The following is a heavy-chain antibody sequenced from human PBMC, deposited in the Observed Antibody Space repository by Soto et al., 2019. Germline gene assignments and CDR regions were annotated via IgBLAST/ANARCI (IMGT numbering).Heavy chain of an antibody. Sequence: QVTLKESGPVLVKPTETLTLRCTVSGLSITDSEMGVSWIRQPPVQPLEWLAHIDSSGEKSYRTFLKSILAISKDTSKSQIVLTMTNMDPADTATYYCARRHLAVAVSPWFDPWGQGIPVTVSS. V-gene: IGHV2-26*01. CDR3: ARRHLAVAVSPWFDP. D-gene: IGHD6-19*01. J-gene: IGHJ5*02. CDR1: GLSITDSEMG. CDR2: IDSSGEK.